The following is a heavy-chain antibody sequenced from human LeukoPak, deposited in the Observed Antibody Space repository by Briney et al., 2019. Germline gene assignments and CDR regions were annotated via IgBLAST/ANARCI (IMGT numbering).Heavy chain of an antibody. CDR3: ARTYGGFDY. Sequence: GGSLRLSCAASGFTFSGYWMHWVRQAPGKGLVWVSRIDSDGSRTTYAHSVKGRFTISRDNAKNTLYLQMNSLRAEDTAVYYCARTYGGFDYWGQGTLVTVSS. J-gene: IGHJ4*02. CDR1: GFTFSGYW. V-gene: IGHV3-74*01. D-gene: IGHD4-23*01. CDR2: IDSDGSRT.